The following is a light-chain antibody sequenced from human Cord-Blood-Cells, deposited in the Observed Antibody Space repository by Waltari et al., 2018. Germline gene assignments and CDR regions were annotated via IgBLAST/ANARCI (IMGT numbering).Light chain of an antibody. CDR3: QQSYSTPIT. J-gene: IGKJ5*01. V-gene: IGKV1-39*01. CDR2: AAS. CDR1: QSISSY. Sequence: DIQMTQSASSLSAAVGDRVTSTCRARQSISSYLNWYQQKPGKAPKLLIYAASSLQSGVPSRFSGSGSGTDFTLTISSLQPEDFATYYCQQSYSTPITFGQGTRLEIK.